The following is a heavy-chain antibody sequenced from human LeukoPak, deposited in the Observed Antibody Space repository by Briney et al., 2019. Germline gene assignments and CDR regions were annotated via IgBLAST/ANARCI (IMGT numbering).Heavy chain of an antibody. CDR1: GGSISSYY. V-gene: IGHV4-59*01. CDR3: ARDAAAAGWFAP. Sequence: PSETLSLTCTVSGGSISSYYWSWIRQPPGKGLEWIGYIYYSGSTNYNPSLKSRVTISVDTSKNQFSLKLSSVTAADTAVYYCARDAAAAGWFAPWGQGPLVTVSS. CDR2: IYYSGST. J-gene: IGHJ5*02. D-gene: IGHD6-13*01.